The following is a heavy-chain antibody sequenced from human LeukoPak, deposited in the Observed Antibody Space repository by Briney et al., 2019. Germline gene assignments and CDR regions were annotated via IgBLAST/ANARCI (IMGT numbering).Heavy chain of an antibody. CDR1: EFIFTSYW. CDR2: IYPADGDT. V-gene: IGHV5-51*01. J-gene: IGHJ4*02. D-gene: IGHD3-10*01. CDR3: ARLRSGYGSGSFDY. Sequence: GESLQISCKGSEFIFTSYWIAWVRQMPGRGLEYIAIIYPADGDTRYSPSFQGQVTISADTFISTAYLQWSSLKASDTAIYFCARLRSGYGSGSFDYWGQGTLITVSS.